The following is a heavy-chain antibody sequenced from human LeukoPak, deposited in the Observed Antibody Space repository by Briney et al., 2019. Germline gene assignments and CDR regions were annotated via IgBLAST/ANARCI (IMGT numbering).Heavy chain of an antibody. Sequence: GGSLRLSCAASGFNFRDAAMTWVRQAPRKGLEWGSLISFSGDNSYYADYMQGRFTISRDNSQNTLSLQMNSLRVEDTAIYYCAKDIQLSTWGLGTMVTVSS. CDR2: ISFSGDNS. J-gene: IGHJ3*01. V-gene: IGHV3-23*01. CDR3: AKDIQLST. CDR1: GFNFRDAA. D-gene: IGHD5-24*01.